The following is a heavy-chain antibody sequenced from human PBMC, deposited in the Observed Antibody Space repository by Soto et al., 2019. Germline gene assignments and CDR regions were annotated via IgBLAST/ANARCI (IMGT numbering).Heavy chain of an antibody. J-gene: IGHJ5*02. CDR3: ARVDIVATIRDWFDP. CDR2: TYYRSKWYN. V-gene: IGHV6-1*01. D-gene: IGHD5-12*01. CDR1: GDSVPSNSAA. Sequence: PSQTLSLTCAISGDSVPSNSAAWNWIRQSPSRGLEWLGRTYYRSKWYNDYAVSVKSRITINPDTSKNQFSLQLNSVTPEDTAVYYCARVDIVATIRDWFDPWGQGNLVTVSS.